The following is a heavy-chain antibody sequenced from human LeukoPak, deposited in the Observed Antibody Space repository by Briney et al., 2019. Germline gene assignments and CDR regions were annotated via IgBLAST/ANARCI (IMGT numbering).Heavy chain of an antibody. V-gene: IGHV3-21*01. Sequence: GGSLRLSCAASGFTFSSYSMNWVRQAPGKGLEWVSSISSSSSYIYYADSVKGRFTISRDNAKNLLYLQMNSLRAEDTAVYYCATGSRRGSGYHFDYWGQGTLVTVSS. CDR1: GFTFSSYS. CDR2: ISSSSSYI. CDR3: ATGSRRGSGYHFDY. D-gene: IGHD3-22*01. J-gene: IGHJ4*02.